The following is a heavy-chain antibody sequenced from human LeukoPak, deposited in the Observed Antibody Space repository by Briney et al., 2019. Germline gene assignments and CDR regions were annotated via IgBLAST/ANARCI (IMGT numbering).Heavy chain of an antibody. J-gene: IGHJ4*02. CDR1: GFTFSDYY. CDR3: AKGYSSGWYYFDY. CDR2: ISSSGSTI. D-gene: IGHD6-19*01. Sequence: AGGSLRLSCAASGFTFSDYYMSWLRPAPGKGLEWVSYISSSGSTIYYADSVKGRFTISRDNAKNSLYLQMNSLRAEDMALYYCAKGYSSGWYYFDYWGQGTLVTVSS. V-gene: IGHV3-11*01.